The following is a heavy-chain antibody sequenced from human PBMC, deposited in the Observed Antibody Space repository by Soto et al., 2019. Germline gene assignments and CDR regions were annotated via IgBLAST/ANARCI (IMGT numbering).Heavy chain of an antibody. J-gene: IGHJ4*02. CDR2: INAGSGNT. V-gene: IGHV1-3*01. CDR1: GYTFTSYA. D-gene: IGHD5-12*01. CDR3: ARDRPRGYSGYEGDEYVDY. Sequence: ASVKVSCKASGYTFTSYAMHWVRQAPGQRLEWMGWINAGSGNTKYSQKLQGRVTITTDTSTSTAYMELSSLRSDDTAVYYCARDRPRGYSGYEGDEYVDYWGQGTLVTVSS.